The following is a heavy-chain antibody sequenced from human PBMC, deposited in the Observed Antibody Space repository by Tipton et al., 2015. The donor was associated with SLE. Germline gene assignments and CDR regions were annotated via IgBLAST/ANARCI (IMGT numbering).Heavy chain of an antibody. CDR3: ARGLVPAATYYGMDV. J-gene: IGHJ6*02. CDR1: GGSFSGYY. D-gene: IGHD2-2*01. Sequence: TLSLTCAVYGGSFSGYYWSWIRQPPGKGLEWIGEINHSVSTNYNPSLKSRVTISVDTSKDQFSLKLSSVTAADTAVYYCARGLVPAATYYGMDVWGQGTTVTVSS. CDR2: INHSVST. V-gene: IGHV4-34*01.